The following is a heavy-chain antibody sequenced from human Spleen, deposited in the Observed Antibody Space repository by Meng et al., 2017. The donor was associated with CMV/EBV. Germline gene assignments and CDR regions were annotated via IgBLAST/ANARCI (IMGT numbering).Heavy chain of an antibody. V-gene: IGHV3-11*01. CDR1: GFIFSDYY. Sequence: LSCAASGFIFSDYYMSWIRQAPGKGLEWISYISSSGTTKYYADSLEGRFTISRDNAKNSLYLQMNSLRAEDTAVYYCARDLGEDWFDPWGQGTLVTVSS. CDR3: ARDLGEDWFDP. J-gene: IGHJ5*02. D-gene: IGHD4-17*01. CDR2: ISSSGTTK.